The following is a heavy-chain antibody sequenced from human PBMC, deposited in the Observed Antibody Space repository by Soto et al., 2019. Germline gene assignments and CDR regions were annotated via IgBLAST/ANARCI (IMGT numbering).Heavy chain of an antibody. V-gene: IGHV3-11*01. Sequence: PGGSLRLSCAASGFTFSDYYMSWIRQAPGKGLEWVSYITNSGSAIYYADSVKGRFTISRGNAKNSLYLQMNSLRAEDTAVYYCARGGYSGYIIYWGRGTLVTVTS. J-gene: IGHJ4*02. CDR1: GFTFSDYY. CDR3: ARGGYSGYIIY. D-gene: IGHD5-12*01. CDR2: ITNSGSAI.